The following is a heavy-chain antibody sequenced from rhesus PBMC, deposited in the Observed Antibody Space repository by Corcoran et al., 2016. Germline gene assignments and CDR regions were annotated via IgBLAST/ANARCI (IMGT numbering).Heavy chain of an antibody. CDR1: GFSISPSGTG. CDR3: ARVGSGGAFDF. V-gene: IGHV2-95*01. Sequence: QVTLKESGPALVKPTQTLTLTCTFPGFSISPSGTGAGWIRQPPGKALEWVASISWKNSKYYSTSLKSRLTISKDTSKNQVVLTMTNMDPVDTATYYCARVGSGGAFDFWGQGLRVTVSS. D-gene: IGHD6-37*01. J-gene: IGHJ3*01. CDR2: ISWKNSK.